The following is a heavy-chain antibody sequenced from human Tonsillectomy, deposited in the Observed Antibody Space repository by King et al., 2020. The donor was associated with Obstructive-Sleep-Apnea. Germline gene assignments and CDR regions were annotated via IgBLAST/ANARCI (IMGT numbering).Heavy chain of an antibody. Sequence: VQLQESGPGLVKPSETLSLTCTVSGGSISNYYWSWIRQPPGKGLEWIGYIYYTGTTNYNPSLKSRVTISVDTSKNQLSLKLSSVTAADTAVYYCARDSSFTSGGEWGPYFFDYWGQGTLVAVSS. CDR1: GGSISNYY. CDR3: ARDSSFTSGGEWGPYFFDY. CDR2: IYYTGTT. J-gene: IGHJ4*02. V-gene: IGHV4-59*01. D-gene: IGHD1-26*01.